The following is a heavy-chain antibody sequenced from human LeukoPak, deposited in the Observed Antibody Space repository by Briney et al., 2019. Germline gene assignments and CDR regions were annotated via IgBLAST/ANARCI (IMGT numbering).Heavy chain of an antibody. V-gene: IGHV1-69*06. J-gene: IGHJ4*02. D-gene: IGHD6-6*01. Sequence: GSSVKVSCKASGGTFSSYAISWVRQAPGQGLEWMGGIIPIFGTANYAQKFQGRVTITADKSTSTAYMELSSLRSEGTAVYYCARGQLDRSLDPYYFDYWGQGTLVTVSS. CDR3: ARGQLDRSLDPYYFDY. CDR1: GGTFSSYA. CDR2: IIPIFGTA.